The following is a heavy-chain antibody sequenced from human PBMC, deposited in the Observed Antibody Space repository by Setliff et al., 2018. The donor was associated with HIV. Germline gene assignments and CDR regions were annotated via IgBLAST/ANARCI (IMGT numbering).Heavy chain of an antibody. CDR1: GYSINSGFS. CDR2: IYQSGSI. D-gene: IGHD6-13*01. Sequence: SETLSLTCAASGYSINSGFSRAWIRQPPGQGPQWIGSIYQSGSIYYNPSLQSRVTISVDTSKNQFSLKLSSVTAADTAVYYCARRIIAAAGTWFDPWGQGTLVTVSS. J-gene: IGHJ5*02. V-gene: IGHV4-38-2*01. CDR3: ARRIIAAAGTWFDP.